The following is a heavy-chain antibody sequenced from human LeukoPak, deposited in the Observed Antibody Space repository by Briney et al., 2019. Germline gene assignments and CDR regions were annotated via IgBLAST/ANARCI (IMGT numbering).Heavy chain of an antibody. CDR3: AKTYDSSGYYYVGFDY. Sequence: TGGSLRLSCAASGFTFDDYAMHWVRQAPGKGLEWVSGISWNSGSIGYADSVEGRFTISRDNAKNSLYLQMNSLRAEDTALYYCAKTYDSSGYYYVGFDYWGQGTLVTVSS. CDR1: GFTFDDYA. D-gene: IGHD3-22*01. V-gene: IGHV3-9*01. J-gene: IGHJ4*02. CDR2: ISWNSGSI.